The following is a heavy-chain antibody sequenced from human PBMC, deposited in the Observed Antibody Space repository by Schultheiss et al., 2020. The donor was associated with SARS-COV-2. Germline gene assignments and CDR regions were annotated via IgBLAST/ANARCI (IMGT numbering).Heavy chain of an antibody. CDR1: GGSISSYY. D-gene: IGHD6-19*01. CDR3: ARGYSSGWDLDY. CDR2: INHSGST. Sequence: SETLSLTCTVSGGSISSYYWGWIRQPPGKGLEWIGEINHSGSTNYNPSLKSQVTISVDTSKNQFSLKLSSVTAADTAVYYCARGYSSGWDLDYWGQGTLGTVSS. V-gene: IGHV4-34*01. J-gene: IGHJ4*02.